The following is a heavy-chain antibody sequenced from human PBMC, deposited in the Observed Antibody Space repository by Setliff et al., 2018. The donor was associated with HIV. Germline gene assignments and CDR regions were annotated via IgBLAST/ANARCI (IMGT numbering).Heavy chain of an antibody. Sequence: GVLRLSCAVSGFTFSSHWMVWVRQAPGKGLEWVANINQDGSEKNYVDSVKGRFTISRDNAKNSLFLQMNSLRAEDTAVYYCARDLYFYYYMDVWGKGTTVTVSS. D-gene: IGHD3-9*01. V-gene: IGHV3-7*01. CDR1: GFTFSSHW. J-gene: IGHJ6*03. CDR2: INQDGSEK. CDR3: ARDLYFYYYMDV.